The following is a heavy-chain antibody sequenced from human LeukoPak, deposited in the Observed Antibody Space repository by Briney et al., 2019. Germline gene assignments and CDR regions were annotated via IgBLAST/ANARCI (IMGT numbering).Heavy chain of an antibody. J-gene: IGHJ4*02. V-gene: IGHV5-51*01. CDR1: GYRFTDYW. Sequence: GESLKISCKGSGYRFTDYWIGWVRQMPGKGLEWMGIIYPGDSDTRYSPSFQGQVTIWADKSITTAYLQWSGLKASDTAMYYCARRVSTSPLFEYWGQGTLVTVSP. D-gene: IGHD5/OR15-5a*01. CDR3: ARRVSTSPLFEY. CDR2: IYPGDSDT.